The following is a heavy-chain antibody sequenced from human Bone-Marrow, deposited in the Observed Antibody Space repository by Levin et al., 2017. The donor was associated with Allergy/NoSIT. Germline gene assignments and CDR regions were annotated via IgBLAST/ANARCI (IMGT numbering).Heavy chain of an antibody. J-gene: IGHJ4*02. CDR1: GFTFSSYS. D-gene: IGHD5-12*01. Sequence: GESLKISCAASGFTFSSYSMNWVRQAPGKGLEWVSSISGNAANTYYADSVKGRFTISRDNSKNMLYLQMNGLRPEDTATYFGSNPRLRCDYRGQGSLVTVTS. CDR3: SNPRLRCDY. CDR2: ISGNAANT. V-gene: IGHV3-23*01.